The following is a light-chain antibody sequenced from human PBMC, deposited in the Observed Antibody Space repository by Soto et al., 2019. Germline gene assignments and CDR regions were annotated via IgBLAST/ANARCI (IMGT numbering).Light chain of an antibody. Sequence: DIPMTKSPSTLSASVGDTVTVTCRASQSVSGWLAWYQQKPGEAPKLLIYDASALTRGVPSRFSGSGSGTKFTLAIASVQPDDFATYYCQQYDTFSWTFGPGTKVEI. V-gene: IGKV1-5*01. CDR1: QSVSGW. CDR2: DAS. J-gene: IGKJ1*01. CDR3: QQYDTFSWT.